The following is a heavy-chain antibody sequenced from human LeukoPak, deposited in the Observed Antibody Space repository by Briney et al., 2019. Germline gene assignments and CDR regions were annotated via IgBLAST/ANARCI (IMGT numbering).Heavy chain of an antibody. V-gene: IGHV4-30-4*01. CDR1: SGSINSGDYY. J-gene: IGHJ4*02. D-gene: IGHD6-13*01. CDR3: ARLHYSSSWYGVGPFEY. CDR2: IDYTRST. Sequence: SETLSLTCNVSSGSINSGDYYWSWIRQPPGKGLEWIGDIDYTRSTSYSPSLKSRVTISIDTSKNQFSLKLSSVTAADTAVYYCARLHYSSSWYGVGPFEYWGQGTLATVSS.